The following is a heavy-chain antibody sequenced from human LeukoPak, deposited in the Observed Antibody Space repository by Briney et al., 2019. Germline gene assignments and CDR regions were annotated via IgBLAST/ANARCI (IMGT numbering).Heavy chain of an antibody. CDR3: AGYCSSTSCYPRGAFDI. D-gene: IGHD2-2*01. J-gene: IGHJ3*02. V-gene: IGHV4-59*01. CDR1: GGSISSYY. CDR2: IYYSGST. Sequence: SETLSLTCTVSGGSISSYYWSWTRQPPGKGLEWIGYIYYSGSTNYNPSLKSRVTISVDTSKNQFSLKLSSVTAADTAVYYCAGYCSSTSCYPRGAFDIWGQGTMVTVSS.